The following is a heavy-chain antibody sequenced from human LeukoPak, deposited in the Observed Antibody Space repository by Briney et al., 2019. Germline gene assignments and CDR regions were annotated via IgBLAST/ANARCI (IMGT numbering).Heavy chain of an antibody. CDR3: ARHAWYSSGWLDY. CDR1: GGSISSSSYY. Sequence: SETLSLTCTVSGGSISSSSYYWGWIRQPPGKGLEWIGSIYYSGSTYYNPSLKSRVTISVDTSKNQFSLKLSSVTAADTAVYYCARHAWYSSGWLDYWGQGTLVTVSS. V-gene: IGHV4-39*01. D-gene: IGHD6-25*01. CDR2: IYYSGST. J-gene: IGHJ4*02.